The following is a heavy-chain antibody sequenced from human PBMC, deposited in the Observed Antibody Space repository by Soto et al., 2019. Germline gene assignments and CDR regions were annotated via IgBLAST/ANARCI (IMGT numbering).Heavy chain of an antibody. CDR3: AIALRVVAATTDCCDP. V-gene: IGHV1-69*12. J-gene: IGHJ5*02. D-gene: IGHD2-15*01. Sequence: QVQLVQSGAEVKKPGSSVKVSCKASGGTFSSYAISWVRQAPGQGLEWMGGIIPIFGTANYAHKFQGRVKITADESTSTAYMELSSQRSEDTAVYYCAIALRVVAATTDCCDPWGQGTLVTFSS. CDR1: GGTFSSYA. CDR2: IIPIFGTA.